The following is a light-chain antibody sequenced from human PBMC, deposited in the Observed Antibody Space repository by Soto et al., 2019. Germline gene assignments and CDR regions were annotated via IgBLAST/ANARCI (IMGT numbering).Light chain of an antibody. V-gene: IGKV3-11*01. Sequence: EIVLTQSPATLSLSPGERVTLSCRASQSVGTSLTWYQQKPGQTPRLLIYDASKRPTGIPARFSGSGSGTDFTLTISRLEPEDFAVYYCQHRYSWPPTFGQGTKVEIK. CDR1: QSVGTS. CDR2: DAS. J-gene: IGKJ1*01. CDR3: QHRYSWPPT.